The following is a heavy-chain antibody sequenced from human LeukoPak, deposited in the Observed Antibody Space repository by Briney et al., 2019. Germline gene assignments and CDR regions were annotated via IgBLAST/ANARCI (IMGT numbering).Heavy chain of an antibody. CDR3: AKEYEIFVGAFDI. Sequence: PGGSLRLSCVASGFTLRNYGMHWVRQAPGKGLEWVAVLWKDGSNNFYADSVKGRFRFSRDNSKDMLYLQMHSLKAEDTAVYYCAKEYEIFVGAFDIWGQGTMVTVSS. J-gene: IGHJ3*02. D-gene: IGHD3-9*01. V-gene: IGHV3-33*06. CDR1: GFTLRNYG. CDR2: LWKDGSNN.